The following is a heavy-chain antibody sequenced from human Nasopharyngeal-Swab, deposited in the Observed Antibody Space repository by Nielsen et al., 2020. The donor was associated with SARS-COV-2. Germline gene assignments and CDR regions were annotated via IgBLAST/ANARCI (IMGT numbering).Heavy chain of an antibody. CDR3: ARTGHYYYYYMDV. Sequence: GESLKISCAASGFTFSSYSMNWVRQAPGKGLEWVSSISSSSSYIYYADSVKGRFTISRDNAKNSLYLQMNSLRAEDTAVYYCARTGHYYYYYMDVWGKGTTVTVSS. CDR1: GFTFSSYS. J-gene: IGHJ6*03. V-gene: IGHV3-21*01. CDR2: ISSSSSYI.